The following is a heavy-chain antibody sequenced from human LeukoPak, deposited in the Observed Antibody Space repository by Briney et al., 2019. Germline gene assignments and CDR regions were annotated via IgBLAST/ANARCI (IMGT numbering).Heavy chain of an antibody. CDR2: ISGSGAAT. J-gene: IGHJ6*02. D-gene: IGHD4-17*01. CDR3: AKDIGLGRTTVTNYGMDV. V-gene: IGHV3-23*01. Sequence: GGSLRLSCAASGFTFSGYAMSWVRQAPGKGLEWVSAISGSGAATYYGDSVKGRFTISRDNSKNTLYLQTNSLRAEDTAVYYCAKDIGLGRTTVTNYGMDVWGQGTTVTVSS. CDR1: GFTFSGYA.